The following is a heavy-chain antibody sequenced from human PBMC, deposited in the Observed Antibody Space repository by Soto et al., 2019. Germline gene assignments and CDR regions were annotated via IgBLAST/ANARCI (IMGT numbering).Heavy chain of an antibody. D-gene: IGHD6-13*01. J-gene: IGHJ6*02. Sequence: ASVKVSCKASGYTFTGYYMHWVRQAPGQGLEWMGWINPNSGGTNYAQKFQGWVTMTRDTSISTAYMELSRLRSDDTAVYYCARVRPAAGSLDYYYGMDVWGQGTTVTVSS. CDR2: INPNSGGT. V-gene: IGHV1-2*04. CDR3: ARVRPAAGSLDYYYGMDV. CDR1: GYTFTGYY.